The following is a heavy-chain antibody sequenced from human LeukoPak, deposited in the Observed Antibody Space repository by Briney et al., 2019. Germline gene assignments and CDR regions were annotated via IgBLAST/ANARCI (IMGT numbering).Heavy chain of an antibody. J-gene: IGHJ6*03. CDR2: IKQDGSEK. CDR1: GFTFSSYA. V-gene: IGHV3-7*03. D-gene: IGHD4-23*01. CDR3: AKGGNSFPSYYMDV. Sequence: GGSLRLSCAASGFTFSSYAMSWVRQAPGKGLEWVANIKQDGSEKYYVDSVKGRFTISRDNAKNSLYLQMNSLRAEDTAVYYCAKGGNSFPSYYMDVWGKGTTVTVSS.